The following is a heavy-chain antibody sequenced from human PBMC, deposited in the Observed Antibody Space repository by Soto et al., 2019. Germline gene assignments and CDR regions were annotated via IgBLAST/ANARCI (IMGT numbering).Heavy chain of an antibody. CDR2: ISWNSGSI. D-gene: IGHD3-3*01. CDR1: GFTFGDYA. CDR3: AKGRFGVDHTIFDY. V-gene: IGHV3-9*01. Sequence: PGGSLRLSCAASGFTFGDYAMHWVRQAPGKGLEWVSGISWNSGSIGYADSVKGRFTISRDNAKNSLYLQMNSLRAGDTALYYCAKGRFGVDHTIFDYWGQGTLVTVSS. J-gene: IGHJ4*02.